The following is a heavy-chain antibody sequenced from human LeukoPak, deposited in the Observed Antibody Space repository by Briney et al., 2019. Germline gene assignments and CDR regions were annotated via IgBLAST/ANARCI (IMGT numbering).Heavy chain of an antibody. CDR1: GYTFTSYD. J-gene: IGHJ6*03. Sequence: GASVKVSCKASGYTFTSYDINWVRQATGQGLEWMGWMNPNSGNTGYAQKFQGRVTITRNTSISTAYMELSSLRSEDTAVYYCARGVLRFWSGYYGGRKHYYMDVWGKGTTVTVSS. CDR3: ARGVLRFWSGYYGGRKHYYMDV. D-gene: IGHD3-3*01. CDR2: MNPNSGNT. V-gene: IGHV1-8*03.